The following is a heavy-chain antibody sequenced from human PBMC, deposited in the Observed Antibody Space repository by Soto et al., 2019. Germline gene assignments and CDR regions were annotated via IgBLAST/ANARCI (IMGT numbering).Heavy chain of an antibody. J-gene: IGHJ4*02. CDR2: IYYSGST. CDR3: ATTYYFGSGSAY. D-gene: IGHD3-10*01. CDR1: GGSISSSSYY. V-gene: IGHV4-39*01. Sequence: QLQLQESGPGLVKPSETLSLTCTVSGGSISSSSYYWGWIRQPPGKGLEWIGSIYYSGSTYYNPSLKCRATISVDTSKNQFSLQLSSVTAAATAVYYCATTYYFGSGSAYWGQGTLVTVSS.